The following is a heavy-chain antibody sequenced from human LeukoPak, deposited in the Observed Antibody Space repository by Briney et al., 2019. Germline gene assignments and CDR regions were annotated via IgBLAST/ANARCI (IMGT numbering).Heavy chain of an antibody. CDR1: GFTFSSYS. D-gene: IGHD6-6*01. Sequence: GGSLRLSCEAYGFTFSSYSMCWVRQAPGKGLEWISYISISSTNRYYADSVTGRFTISRDNAENSLFLQMNSLRAEDTALYYCVRVKGSYFDFWGQGTQVTVSS. V-gene: IGHV3-48*01. J-gene: IGHJ4*02. CDR2: ISISSTNR. CDR3: VRVKGSYFDF.